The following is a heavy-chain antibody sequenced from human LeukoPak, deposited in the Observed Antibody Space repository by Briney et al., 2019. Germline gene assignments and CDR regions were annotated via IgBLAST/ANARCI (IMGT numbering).Heavy chain of an antibody. J-gene: IGHJ4*02. CDR1: GYTLTELS. CDR3: ATLPRVFSSSWYFDY. CDR2: FDPEDGET. V-gene: IGHV1-24*01. Sequence: ASVKVSCKVPGYTLTELSMHWVRQAPGKGLEWMGGFDPEDGETIYAQKFQGRVTMTEDTSTDTAYMELSSLRSEDTAVYYCATLPRVFSSSWYFDYWGQGTLVTVSS. D-gene: IGHD6-13*01.